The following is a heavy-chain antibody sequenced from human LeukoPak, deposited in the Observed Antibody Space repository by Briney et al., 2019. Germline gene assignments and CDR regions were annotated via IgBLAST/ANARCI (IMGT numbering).Heavy chain of an antibody. CDR3: ARVYGSYYFDY. CDR2: INPNSGGT. Sequence: ASVKVSCKASGYTFTGYFMHWVRQAPGQGLEWMGRINPNSGGTNYAQKFQGRVTMTRDTPISTAYMELSRLRSDDAAVYYCARVYGSYYFDYWGQGTLVTVSS. CDR1: GYTFTGYF. V-gene: IGHV1-2*06. D-gene: IGHD3-10*01. J-gene: IGHJ4*02.